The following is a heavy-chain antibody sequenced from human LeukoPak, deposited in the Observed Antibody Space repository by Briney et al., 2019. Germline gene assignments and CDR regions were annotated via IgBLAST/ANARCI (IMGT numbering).Heavy chain of an antibody. CDR1: GFTFSSYS. J-gene: IGHJ5*02. Sequence: PGGSLRLSCAASGFTFSSYSMNWVRQAPGKGLEWVSSISSSSSYIYYADSVKGRFTISRDNAKNSLYLQMNSLRAEDTAVYYCARAGRAYSSSWYWFDPWGQGTLVTVSS. CDR2: ISSSSSYI. D-gene: IGHD6-13*01. CDR3: ARAGRAYSSSWYWFDP. V-gene: IGHV3-21*01.